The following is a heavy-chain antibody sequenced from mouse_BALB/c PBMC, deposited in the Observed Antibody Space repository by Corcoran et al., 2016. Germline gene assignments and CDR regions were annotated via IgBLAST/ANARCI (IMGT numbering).Heavy chain of an antibody. J-gene: IGHJ3*01. CDR1: GYTFTDYN. V-gene: IGHV1S29*02. CDR3: AKNYGYSWFAY. Sequence: EVQLQQSGPELVKPGASVKISCKASGYTFTDYNMHWVKQSHGKSLEWIGYIYPYNGGTGYNQKFKSKATLTVDNSSSTAYMELRSLTSEDSAVYYCAKNYGYSWFAYWGQGTLVTVSA. D-gene: IGHD1-2*01. CDR2: IYPYNGGT.